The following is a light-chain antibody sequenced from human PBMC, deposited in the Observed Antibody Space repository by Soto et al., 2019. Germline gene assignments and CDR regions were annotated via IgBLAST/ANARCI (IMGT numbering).Light chain of an antibody. CDR3: CSYTTSNTFV. CDR2: HVT. Sequence: QSALTQPVSVSGSLGQSITISCSGTSSDVGAYNYVSLYQQYPGKAPKLMIYHVTARPSWVSNRFSGSKSGNTASLTISGLKADDEADYYCCSYTTSNTFVFGSGTKLTVI. J-gene: IGLJ1*01. V-gene: IGLV2-14*01. CDR1: SSDVGAYNY.